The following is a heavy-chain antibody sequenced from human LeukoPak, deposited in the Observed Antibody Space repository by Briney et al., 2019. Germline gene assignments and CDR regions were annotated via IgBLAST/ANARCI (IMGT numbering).Heavy chain of an antibody. CDR1: GGSFSGYY. CDR2: INHSGST. V-gene: IGHV4-34*01. J-gene: IGHJ3*02. Sequence: SETLSLTCAVYGGSFSGYYWSWIRQSPGKGLEWIGEINHSGSTNYNPSLKSRVTISVDTSKNQFSLKVNSVTAADTAVYYCARYYDSSGSLDAFDIWGQGTMVTVSS. D-gene: IGHD3-22*01. CDR3: ARYYDSSGSLDAFDI.